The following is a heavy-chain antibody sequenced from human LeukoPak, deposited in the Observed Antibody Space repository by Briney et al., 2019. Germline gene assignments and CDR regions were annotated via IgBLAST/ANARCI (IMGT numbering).Heavy chain of an antibody. CDR1: GFTFSSYE. V-gene: IGHV3-48*03. CDR3: ARDPATVGFFDY. D-gene: IGHD4-23*01. CDR2: ISSSGSTI. J-gene: IGHJ4*02. Sequence: GGSLRLSCAASGFTFSSYEMNWVRQAPGKGLEWVSYISSSGSTIYYADSVKGRFTISRDNAKNSLYLQMNSLRAEDTAVYYCARDPATVGFFDYWGQGTLVTVSS.